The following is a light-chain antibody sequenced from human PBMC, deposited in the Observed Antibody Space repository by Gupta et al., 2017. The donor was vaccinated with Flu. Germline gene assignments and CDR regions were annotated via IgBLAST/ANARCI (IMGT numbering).Light chain of an antibody. V-gene: IGKV1-5*03. CDR3: QQDNTYSA. Sequence: DIQMTQSPSTLSASIGDRVTITCRASQSIRSWLAWYQQKPGKAPKLLIYKASTLQSGVPSRFSGSGSGTEFALTINSLQPDDFAIYYCQQDNTYSAFGQGTRVEIK. CDR1: QSIRSW. CDR2: KAS. J-gene: IGKJ1*01.